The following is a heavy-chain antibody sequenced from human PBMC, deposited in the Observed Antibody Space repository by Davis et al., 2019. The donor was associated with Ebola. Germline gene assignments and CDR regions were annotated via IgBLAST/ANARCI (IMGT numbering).Heavy chain of an antibody. CDR2: VTSSAGST. V-gene: IGHV3-23*01. J-gene: IGHJ2*01. Sequence: GSLRLSCAASGFTFSTYAMSWVRQAPGKGLEWVSAVTSSAGSTYYADSVKGRFTISRDNSKNTLFLQMNSLRAEDTAVYFCARLPGYDKDYWYFDLWGRGTLVTVSS. D-gene: IGHD5-12*01. CDR3: ARLPGYDKDYWYFDL. CDR1: GFTFSTYA.